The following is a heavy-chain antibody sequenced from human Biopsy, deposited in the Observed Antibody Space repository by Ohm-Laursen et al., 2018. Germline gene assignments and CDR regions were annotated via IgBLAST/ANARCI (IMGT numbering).Heavy chain of an antibody. V-gene: IGHV4-59*01. CDR2: IYYSGST. CDR3: ARDLVDHDLSTGDLGEQHYAMDV. J-gene: IGHJ6*02. Sequence: TLSLTCTVSGASITSYYWSWIRQPPGKGLEWIAFIYYSGSTSYNPSLESRVSLSVDTSKNQVSLKLSSVTAADTAVYYCARDLVDHDLSTGDLGEQHYAMDVWGQGTAVIVSS. D-gene: IGHD3-9*01. CDR1: GASITSYY.